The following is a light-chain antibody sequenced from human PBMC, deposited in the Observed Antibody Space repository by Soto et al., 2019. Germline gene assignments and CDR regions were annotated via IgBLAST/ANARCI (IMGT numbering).Light chain of an antibody. CDR1: QSISSW. V-gene: IGKV1-5*01. Sequence: DIPMTQSPSTLSASVGDRVTITCRASQSISSWLAWYQQKPGKAPKLLIYDASSLESGVPSRFSGSGSGTEFTLTISSLQPDDFATYYCQQYNSVRWTFGQGTKVDI. CDR3: QQYNSVRWT. CDR2: DAS. J-gene: IGKJ1*01.